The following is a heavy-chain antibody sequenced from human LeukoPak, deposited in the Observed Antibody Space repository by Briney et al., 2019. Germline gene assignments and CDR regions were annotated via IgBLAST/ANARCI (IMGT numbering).Heavy chain of an antibody. J-gene: IGHJ4*02. CDR1: GYTFTGYY. CDR2: ISAYNGNT. D-gene: IGHD3-22*01. CDR3: ARVTYYDSSGYWYYFDY. V-gene: IGHV1-18*04. Sequence: ASVKVSCKASGYTFTGYYMHWVRQAPGQGLEWMGWISAYNGNTNYAQKLQGRVTMTTDTSTSTAYMELRSLRSDDTAVYYCARVTYYDSSGYWYYFDYWGQGTLVTVSS.